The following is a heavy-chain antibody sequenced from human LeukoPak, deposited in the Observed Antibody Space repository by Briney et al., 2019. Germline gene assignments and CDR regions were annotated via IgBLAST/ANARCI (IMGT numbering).Heavy chain of an antibody. CDR3: ARDGGRRLRRSDYYYGMDV. J-gene: IGHJ6*02. Sequence: GGSLRLSCTASGFTFSTYNMNWVRQPPGKGLEWVSSISSSSSYIYYADSVEGRSTISRDNAKNSLFLQVNSLRAEDTAVYYCARDGGRRLRRSDYYYGMDVWGQGPTVTVSS. V-gene: IGHV3-21*01. CDR1: GFTFSTYN. CDR2: ISSSSSYI. D-gene: IGHD3-16*01.